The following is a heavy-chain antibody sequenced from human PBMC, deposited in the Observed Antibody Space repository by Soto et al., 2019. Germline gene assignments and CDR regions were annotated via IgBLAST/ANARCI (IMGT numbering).Heavy chain of an antibody. Sequence: GGSLRLSCAASGFTFSSYAMSWVRQAPGKGLEWVSAISGSGGSTFYADSVKGRITISRDNSKNTLYLQMNTLRADDAAVYYCAKVYRLGELVPVDCWGQGTLVTVSS. D-gene: IGHD6-13*01. V-gene: IGHV3-23*01. CDR3: AKVYRLGELVPVDC. CDR1: GFTFSSYA. J-gene: IGHJ4*02. CDR2: ISGSGGST.